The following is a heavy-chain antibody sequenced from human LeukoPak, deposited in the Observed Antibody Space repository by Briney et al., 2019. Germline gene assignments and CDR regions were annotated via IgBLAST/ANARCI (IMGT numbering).Heavy chain of an antibody. D-gene: IGHD1-26*01. CDR1: GVSISSYY. V-gene: IGHV4-59*01. CDR2: IYYSGST. CDR3: AREAVGATIN. J-gene: IGHJ4*02. Sequence: PSETLSLTCTVSGVSISSYYWSWIRQPPGKGLEWIGYIYYSGSTNYNPSLKSRVTISVDTSKNQFSLKLSSVTAADTAVYYCAREAVGATINWGQGTLVTVSS.